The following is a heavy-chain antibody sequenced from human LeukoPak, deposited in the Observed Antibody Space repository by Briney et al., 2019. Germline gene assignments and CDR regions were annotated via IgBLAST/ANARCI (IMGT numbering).Heavy chain of an antibody. V-gene: IGHV4-34*01. CDR3: ARAMVRGVIITPLNY. Sequence: SSETLSLTCAVYGGSFSGYYWSWIRQPPGKGLEWIGGINHSGSTNYNPSLKSRVTISVDTSKNQFSLKLSSVTAADTAVYYCARAMVRGVIITPLNYWGQGTLVTVSS. CDR1: GGSFSGYY. D-gene: IGHD3-10*01. CDR2: INHSGST. J-gene: IGHJ4*02.